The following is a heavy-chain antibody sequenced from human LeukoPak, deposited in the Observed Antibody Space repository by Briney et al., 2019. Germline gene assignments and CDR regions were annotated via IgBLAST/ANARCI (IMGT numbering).Heavy chain of an antibody. CDR3: ASSGSYVLGFDY. V-gene: IGHV4-34*01. CDR1: GGSFSGYY. D-gene: IGHD3-10*01. CDR2: INHSGST. Sequence: KSSETLSLTCAVYGGSFSGYYWSWIRQPPGKGLEWIGEINHSGSTNYNPSLKSRVTISVDTSKNQFSLKLSSVTAADTAVYYCASSGSYVLGFDYWGQGTLVTVSS. J-gene: IGHJ4*02.